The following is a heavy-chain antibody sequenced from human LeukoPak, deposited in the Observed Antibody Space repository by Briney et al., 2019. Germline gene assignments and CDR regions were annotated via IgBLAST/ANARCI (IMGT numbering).Heavy chain of an antibody. CDR2: ISSSSSYI. J-gene: IGHJ4*02. CDR1: GFTFSNYA. D-gene: IGHD3-10*01. Sequence: GGSLRLSCAASGFTFSNYAMSWVRQAPGKGLEWVSSISSSSSYIYYADSVKGRFTISRDNAKNSLYLQMNSLRAEDTAVYYCAKDLSSGVLDYWGQGTLVTVSS. CDR3: AKDLSSGVLDY. V-gene: IGHV3-21*01.